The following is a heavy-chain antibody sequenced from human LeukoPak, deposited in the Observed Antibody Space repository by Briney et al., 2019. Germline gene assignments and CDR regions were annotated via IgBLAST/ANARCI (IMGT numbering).Heavy chain of an antibody. Sequence: GRSLRLSCAASGFTFSSYGMHWVRQAPGKGLEWVAVIWYDGSNKYYADSEKGRFTISTDNSKNTLYLQMNSLRAEDPAVYYCAREDYYGSGSYSQSGYYYGMDVWGQGTTVTVSS. CDR3: AREDYYGSGSYSQSGYYYGMDV. CDR1: GFTFSSYG. V-gene: IGHV3-33*01. J-gene: IGHJ6*02. D-gene: IGHD3-10*01. CDR2: IWYDGSNK.